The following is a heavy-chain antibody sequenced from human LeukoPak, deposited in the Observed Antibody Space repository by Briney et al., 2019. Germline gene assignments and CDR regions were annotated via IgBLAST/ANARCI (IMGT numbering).Heavy chain of an antibody. J-gene: IGHJ4*02. CDR1: GFTFSRYG. CDR3: ARTLMEQVVRGGFDY. V-gene: IGHV3-30*03. Sequence: PGGSLRLSCAASGFTFSRYGMHWVRQAPGKGLEWVAVISYDGSNTYYADSVKGRFTISRDNSKNTLYLQMNSLRAGDTAVYYCARTLMEQVVRGGFDYWGQGTLVTVSS. D-gene: IGHD3-10*01. CDR2: ISYDGSNT.